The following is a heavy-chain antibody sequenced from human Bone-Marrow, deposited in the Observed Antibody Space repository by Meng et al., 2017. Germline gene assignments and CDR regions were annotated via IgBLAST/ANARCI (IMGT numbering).Heavy chain of an antibody. CDR3: ATRGKTYYGSGRLQNPDY. Sequence: GESLKISCVASGFSFSTYSMNWVRQAPGKGLEWVSSISRSSSYIHYADSVKGRFTISRDNAKNALYVQMNSLRAEDTAVYYCATRGKTYYGSGRLQNPDYWGQGTLVTVSS. CDR1: GFSFSTYS. J-gene: IGHJ4*02. D-gene: IGHD3-10*01. V-gene: IGHV3-21*01. CDR2: ISRSSSYI.